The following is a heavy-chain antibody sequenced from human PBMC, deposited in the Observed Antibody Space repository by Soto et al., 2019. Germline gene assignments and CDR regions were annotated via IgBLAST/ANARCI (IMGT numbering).Heavy chain of an antibody. D-gene: IGHD3-22*01. Sequence: GGSLRLSCAASGFTFSDYYMSWIRQAPGKGLEWVSYISSSSSYTNYADSVKGRFTISRDNAKNSLYLQMNSLRAEDTAVYYCARMDDSSGHYSLYYFDYWGQGTLVTVSS. CDR3: ARMDDSSGHYSLYYFDY. CDR1: GFTFSDYY. V-gene: IGHV3-11*03. J-gene: IGHJ4*02. CDR2: ISSSSSYT.